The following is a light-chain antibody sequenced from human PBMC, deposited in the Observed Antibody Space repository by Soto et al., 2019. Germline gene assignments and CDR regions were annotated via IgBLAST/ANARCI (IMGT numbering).Light chain of an antibody. CDR3: QQRSNWPPLT. V-gene: IGKV3-11*01. CDR1: QSVSSY. CDR2: DAS. J-gene: IGKJ5*01. Sequence: EIVLTQSPATLSLSPGERATLSCRASQSVSSYLAWYQQKPGQAPRRLIYDASNRATGITARFSGSGSGTDFTLTISSLEPEDFAVYYCQQRSNWPPLTFGQGTRLEIK.